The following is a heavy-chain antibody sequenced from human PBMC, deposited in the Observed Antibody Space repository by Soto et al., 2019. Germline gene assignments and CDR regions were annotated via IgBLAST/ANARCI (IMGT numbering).Heavy chain of an antibody. D-gene: IGHD2-2*01. Sequence: SETLSLTCTVSGGSVNGYYWSWIRQPPGKALEWIGYIYYSGSTNYNPSLKSRVTMSVDTSKNQFSLKLSSVTAADTALYYCARAPPVGYQLPTWXDTWGQGTLVTVSS. CDR2: IYYSGST. CDR1: GGSVNGYY. J-gene: IGHJ5*02. V-gene: IGHV4-59*02. CDR3: ARAPPVGYQLPTWXDT.